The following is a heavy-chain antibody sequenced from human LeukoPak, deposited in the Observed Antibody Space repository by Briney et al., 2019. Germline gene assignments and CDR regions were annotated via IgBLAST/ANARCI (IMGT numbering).Heavy chain of an antibody. V-gene: IGHV3-33*05. CDR3: ARAHRAMVTVAFDY. D-gene: IGHD5-18*01. CDR1: GLTFSSYG. Sequence: PGGSLRLSCAASGLTFSSYGMHWVRQAPGKGLEWVAFIEFDGSNKYYAESVKGRFTISRDNSKNTLYLQMNSLRAEDTAVYYCARAHRAMVTVAFDYWGQGTLVTVSS. J-gene: IGHJ4*02. CDR2: IEFDGSNK.